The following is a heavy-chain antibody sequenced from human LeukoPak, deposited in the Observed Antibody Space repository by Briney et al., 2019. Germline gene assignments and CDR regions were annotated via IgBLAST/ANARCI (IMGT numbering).Heavy chain of an antibody. CDR1: GFTFDDYA. Sequence: GGSLRLPCAASGFTFDDYAMHWVRQAPGKGLEWVSLIGWDGGRTYYADSVKGRFTISRDNSKNSLYLQLNSLRAEDTALYYCAKDIGPGSSAPDYYYYMDVWGKGTTVTVSS. CDR2: IGWDGGRT. D-gene: IGHD6-6*01. J-gene: IGHJ6*03. V-gene: IGHV3-43D*03. CDR3: AKDIGPGSSAPDYYYYMDV.